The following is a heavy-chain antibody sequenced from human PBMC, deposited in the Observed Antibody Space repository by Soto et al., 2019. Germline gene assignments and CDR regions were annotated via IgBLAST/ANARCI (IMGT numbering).Heavy chain of an antibody. Sequence: QVQLQESGPGLVRPSETLSLTCTVSGGSISSYCWSWIRQPPGKGLEWIGYIYYSGSTNYNPSLKSRVTISVDTSKNQFSLKLSSVTAADTAVYYCAREGSGSYYLDYWGQGTLVTVSS. CDR3: AREGSGSYYLDY. D-gene: IGHD1-26*01. CDR1: GGSISSYC. V-gene: IGHV4-59*01. CDR2: IYYSGST. J-gene: IGHJ4*02.